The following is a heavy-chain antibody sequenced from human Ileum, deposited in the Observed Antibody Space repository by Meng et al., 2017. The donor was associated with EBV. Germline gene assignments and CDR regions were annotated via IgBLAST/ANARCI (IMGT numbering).Heavy chain of an antibody. V-gene: IGHV4-59*08. D-gene: IGHD2-15*01. CDR1: CGSISSYY. J-gene: IGHJ4*02. CDR3: ARGGWSLDY. Sequence: HLQQSGPGLVKPSQTLSPPCSVFCGSISSYYWSWIRQPPGKGLEWIGYIYYSGSTNYNPPLKSRVTISVDTSKNQFSLNLSSVTAADTAVYYCARGGWSLDYWGQGTLVTVSS. CDR2: IYYSGST.